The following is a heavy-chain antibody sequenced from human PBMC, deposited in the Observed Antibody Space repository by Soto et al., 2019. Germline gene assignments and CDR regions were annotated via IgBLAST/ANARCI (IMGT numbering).Heavy chain of an antibody. J-gene: IGHJ6*02. CDR1: GYTFTGYY. Sequence: ASVKVSCKASGYTFTGYYMHWVRQAPGQGLEWMGWINPNSGGTNYAQKIQGWVTMTRDTSISTAYMELSRLRSDDTAVYYCAFGYQGDYYYYYGMDVWGQGTTVTVSS. CDR2: INPNSGGT. V-gene: IGHV1-2*04. CDR3: AFGYQGDYYYYYGMDV. D-gene: IGHD5-18*01.